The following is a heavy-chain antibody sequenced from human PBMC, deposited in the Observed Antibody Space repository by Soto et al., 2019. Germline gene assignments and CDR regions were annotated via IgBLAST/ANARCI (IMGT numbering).Heavy chain of an antibody. CDR1: GYTFTSYD. CDR3: AREVAGRSSPPIDF. V-gene: IGHV1-8*01. CDR2: MNPNSGNT. J-gene: IGHJ4*02. D-gene: IGHD2-15*01. Sequence: QVQLVQSGAEVKKPGASVKVSCKASGYTFTSYDINWVRQSTGQGLEWMGWMNPNSGNTGYAQKFQGRVTMTRDTSINTAYMELSSLRSEDTAVYYCAREVAGRSSPPIDFWGQGTLVTVSS.